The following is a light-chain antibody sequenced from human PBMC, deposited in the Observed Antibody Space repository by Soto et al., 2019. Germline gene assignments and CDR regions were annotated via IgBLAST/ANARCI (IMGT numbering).Light chain of an antibody. CDR1: SSDVGAYIH. CDR2: EFS. CDR3: SAYAGSNNFV. J-gene: IGLJ1*01. Sequence: QSVLTQPPSASGSPGQSVTISCTGTSSDVGAYIHVSWYQQHPGKVPKLMIYEFSKRPSGVPDRFSGSKSGNTASLTVSGLQAEDEATSYCSAYAGSNNFVFGSGTKVTVL. V-gene: IGLV2-8*01.